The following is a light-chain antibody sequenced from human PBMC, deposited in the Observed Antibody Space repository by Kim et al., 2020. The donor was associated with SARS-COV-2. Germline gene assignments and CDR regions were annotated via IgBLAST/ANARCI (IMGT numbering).Light chain of an antibody. CDR1: QSISSW. CDR3: KQNNSYSGT. J-gene: IGKJ1*01. CDR2: AAS. V-gene: IGKV1-5*03. Sequence: DIQMTQSPSTLSASVGDRVTITCRASQSISSWLAWYQQKPGKAPKPLIYAASSLESGVPSRFSGSGSGTEFTLTISSLQPDDFATYSCKQNNSYSGTFGQGTKVDIK.